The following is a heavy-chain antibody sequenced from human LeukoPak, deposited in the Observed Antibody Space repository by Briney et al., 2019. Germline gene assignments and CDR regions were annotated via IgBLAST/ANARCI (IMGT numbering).Heavy chain of an antibody. CDR2: INGNGDST. CDR3: AKRGLAIDPGASGAYTFFDF. Sequence: GGSLRLSCAASGFIFYAYDMTWVRQAPGKGLEWVSGINGNGDSTTYADSVKGRFTISRDNAKNSLYLQMNSLREGDAALYYCAKRGLAIDPGASGAYTFFDFWGQGTLVTVSS. CDR1: GFIFYAYD. V-gene: IGHV3-20*04. D-gene: IGHD3/OR15-3a*01. J-gene: IGHJ4*02.